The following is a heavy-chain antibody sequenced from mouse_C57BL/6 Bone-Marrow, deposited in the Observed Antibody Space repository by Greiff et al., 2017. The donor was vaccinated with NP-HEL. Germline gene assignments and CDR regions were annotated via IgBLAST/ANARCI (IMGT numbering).Heavy chain of an antibody. J-gene: IGHJ1*03. CDR1: GFTFSDYY. D-gene: IGHD4-1*01. CDR3: ARQGTGWYFDV. V-gene: IGHV5-12*01. Sequence: EVQGVESGGGLVQPGGSLKLSCAASGFTFSDYYMYWVRQTPEKRLEWVAYISNGGGSTYYPDTVKGRFTISRDNAKNTLYLQMSRLKSEDTAMYYCARQGTGWYFDVWGTGTTVTVSS. CDR2: ISNGGGST.